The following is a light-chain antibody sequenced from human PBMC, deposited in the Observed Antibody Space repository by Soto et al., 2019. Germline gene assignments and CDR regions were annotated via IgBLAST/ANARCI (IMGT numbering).Light chain of an antibody. CDR1: QDIGTY. CDR2: DAS. CDR3: QQHAELPLT. V-gene: IGKV1-33*01. J-gene: IGKJ4*01. Sequence: DIQMTQSPSSLSASVGDRVIITCQASQDIGTYLAWYQQKSGKAPKLLIYDASYLETGVPSRFSARGSGTEFTFTISSLQPEDFATYYCQQHAELPLTFGRGTKIDIQ.